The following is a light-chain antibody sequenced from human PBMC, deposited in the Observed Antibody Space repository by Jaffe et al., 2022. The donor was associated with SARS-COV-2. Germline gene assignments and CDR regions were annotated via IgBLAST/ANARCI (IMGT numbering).Light chain of an antibody. CDR3: QQYNDWPLT. Sequence: EIGMTQSPATLSVSPGERATLSCRASQTIGSTLAWYKQKPGQAPRLLIYGASTRATGIPARFSGSGSGTEFTLTISSLQSEDFAVYYCQQYNDWPLTFGGGTKVEIK. CDR1: QTIGST. V-gene: IGKV3-15*01. J-gene: IGKJ4*01. CDR2: GAS.